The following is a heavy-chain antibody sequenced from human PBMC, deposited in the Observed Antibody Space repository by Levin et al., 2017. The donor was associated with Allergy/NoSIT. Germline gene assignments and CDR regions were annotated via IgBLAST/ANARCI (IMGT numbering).Heavy chain of an antibody. J-gene: IGHJ5*02. CDR1: GYTFTGYY. CDR3: ARVGGYSYGGFDP. V-gene: IGHV1-2*02. Sequence: ASVKVSCKASGYTFTGYYMHWVRQAPGQGLEWMGWINPNSGGTNYAQKFQGRVTMTRDTSISTAYMELSRLRSDDTAVYYCARVGGYSYGGFDPWGQGTLVTVSS. CDR2: INPNSGGT. D-gene: IGHD5-18*01.